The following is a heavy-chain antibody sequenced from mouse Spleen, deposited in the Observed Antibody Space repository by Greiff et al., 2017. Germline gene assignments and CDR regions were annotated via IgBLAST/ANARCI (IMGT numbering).Heavy chain of an antibody. CDR3: ARSNDGYYDYAMDY. CDR1: GYTFTTYP. J-gene: IGHJ4*01. CDR2: FHPYNDDT. D-gene: IGHD2-3*01. V-gene: IGHV1-47*01. Sequence: LKESGAELVKPGASVKMSCKASGYTFTTYPIEWMKQNHGKSLEWIGNFHPYNDDTKYNEKFKGKATLTVEKSSSTVYLELSRLTSDDSAVYYCARSNDGYYDYAMDYWGQGTSVTVSS.